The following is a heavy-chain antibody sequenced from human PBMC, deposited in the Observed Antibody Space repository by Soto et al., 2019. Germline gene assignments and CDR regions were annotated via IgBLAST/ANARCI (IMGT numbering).Heavy chain of an antibody. CDR1: GYTFTSYA. D-gene: IGHD4-17*01. V-gene: IGHV1-3*01. CDR2: INAGNGNT. Sequence: PSVKVSCKASGYTFTSYAMHWVRQAPGQRLEWMGWINAGNGNTKYSQKFQGRVTITRDTSASTAYMELSSLRSEDTAVYYCARDLGSYGDYYYYMDVWGKGTTVTVSS. J-gene: IGHJ6*03. CDR3: ARDLGSYGDYYYYMDV.